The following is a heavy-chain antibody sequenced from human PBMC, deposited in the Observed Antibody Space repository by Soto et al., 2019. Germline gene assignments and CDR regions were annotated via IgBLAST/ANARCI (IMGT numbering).Heavy chain of an antibody. J-gene: IGHJ4*02. Sequence: QVQLVQSGAEVKKPGSSVKVSCKASGGTFSGYAISWVRQAPGQGLEWMGGIIPIFGTANYAQKFQGRVTITADESTSTAYMELSSLRSEDTAVYYCARVSSSWYKDYFDYWGQGTLVTFSS. CDR3: ARVSSSWYKDYFDY. CDR2: IIPIFGTA. D-gene: IGHD6-13*01. V-gene: IGHV1-69*12. CDR1: GGTFSGYA.